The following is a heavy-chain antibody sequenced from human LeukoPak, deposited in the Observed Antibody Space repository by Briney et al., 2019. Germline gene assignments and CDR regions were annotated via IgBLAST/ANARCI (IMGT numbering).Heavy chain of an antibody. CDR3: ARDLNSYYDILAGYSEDDY. Sequence: GASVKVSCKASGYTFTGYYMHWVRRAPGQGLEWMGWINPNSGGTNYAQKFQGRVTMTRDTSISTAYMELSRLRSDDTAVYYCARDLNSYYDILAGYSEDDYWGQGTLVTVSS. V-gene: IGHV1-2*02. J-gene: IGHJ4*02. D-gene: IGHD3-9*01. CDR2: INPNSGGT. CDR1: GYTFTGYY.